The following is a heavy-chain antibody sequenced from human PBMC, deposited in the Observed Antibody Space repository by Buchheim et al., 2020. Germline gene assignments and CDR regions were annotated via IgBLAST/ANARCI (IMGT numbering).Heavy chain of an antibody. D-gene: IGHD4-17*01. J-gene: IGHJ4*02. V-gene: IGHV4-31*03. Sequence: QVQLQESGPGLVKPSQTLSLTCTVSGVSISSGPFYWTWIRQQPGKGLEWIGYIHYTGLAYSSLSLSSRLSMSVDTSQTQFSLTLTAVTAADTAIYYCARDRGAHDYGPIDFWGQGAL. CDR1: GVSISSGPFY. CDR3: ARDRGAHDYGPIDF. CDR2: IHYTGLA.